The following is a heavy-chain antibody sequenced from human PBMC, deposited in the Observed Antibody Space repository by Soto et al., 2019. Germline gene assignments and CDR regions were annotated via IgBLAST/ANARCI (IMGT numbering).Heavy chain of an antibody. CDR2: ISYDGSKK. CDR1: GFTFSSYG. CDR3: AKDPKGYCGGDGYFDY. Sequence: QVQLVESGGGVVQPGRSLRLSCAASGFTFSSYGMHWVRQAPGKGLEWVAVISYDGSKKYHADSVKGRFTISRDNSKNTLYLQMNSRGAEDTAVYYCAKDPKGYCGGDGYFDYWGQGTLVTVSS. V-gene: IGHV3-30*18. J-gene: IGHJ4*02. D-gene: IGHD2-21*02.